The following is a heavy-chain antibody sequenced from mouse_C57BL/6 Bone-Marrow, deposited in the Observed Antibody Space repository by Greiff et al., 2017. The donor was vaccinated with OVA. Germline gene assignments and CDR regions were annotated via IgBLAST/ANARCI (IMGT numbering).Heavy chain of an antibody. CDR2: IRNKANNHAT. D-gene: IGHD2-1*01. CDR1: GFTFRDAW. CDR3: TRGDLLYYAMDY. V-gene: IGHV6-6*01. J-gene: IGHJ4*01. Sequence: EVKLVESGGGLVQPGGSMKLSCAASGFTFRDAWMDWFRQSPEKGLEWVAEIRNKANNHATYYAESVKGRFTISRDDSKSSVYLQMNSLRAEDTGIYYCTRGDLLYYAMDYWGQGTSVTVSS.